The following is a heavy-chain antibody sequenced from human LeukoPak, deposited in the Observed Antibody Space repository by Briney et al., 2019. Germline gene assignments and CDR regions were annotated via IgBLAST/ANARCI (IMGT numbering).Heavy chain of an antibody. CDR1: GGPISSYY. V-gene: IGHV4-59*08. CDR2: IYYSGST. J-gene: IGHJ6*02. D-gene: IGHD3-22*01. Sequence: SETLSLTCTVSGGPISSYYWSWIRQPPGKGLEWIGYIYYSGSTNYNPSLKSRVTISVDTSKNQFSLKLSSVTAADTAVYYCARLDSSGYYYYYYGMDVWGQGTTVTVSS. CDR3: ARLDSSGYYYYYYGMDV.